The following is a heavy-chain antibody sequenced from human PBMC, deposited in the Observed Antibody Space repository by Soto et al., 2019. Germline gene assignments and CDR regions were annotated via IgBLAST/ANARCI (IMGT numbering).Heavy chain of an antibody. CDR2: ISSTSVYM. Sequence: EVPLVESGGGLVKPGGSLRLSCAASGFTFSTYNMNWVRQAPGKGLEWVASISSTSVYMYYANSLKGRFTISRANAKSSLYLQVNSLRAEDTAVYYCARGWLRDPGRYWGQGTLVTVSS. CDR1: GFTFSTYN. D-gene: IGHD5-12*01. J-gene: IGHJ4*02. V-gene: IGHV3-21*01. CDR3: ARGWLRDPGRY.